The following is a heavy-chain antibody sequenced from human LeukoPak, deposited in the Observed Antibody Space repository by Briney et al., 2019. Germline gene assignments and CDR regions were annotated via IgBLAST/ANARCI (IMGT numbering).Heavy chain of an antibody. J-gene: IGHJ4*02. Sequence: GGSLRLSCAASGFTFSSYSMNWVRQAPGKGLEWVSSISSSSSYIYNADSVKGRFTISRDNAKNSLYLQMNSLRAEDTAVYYCARGLGPFFDYRGQGTPVTVSS. CDR2: ISSSSSYI. V-gene: IGHV3-21*01. CDR1: GFTFSSYS. CDR3: ARGLGPFFDY.